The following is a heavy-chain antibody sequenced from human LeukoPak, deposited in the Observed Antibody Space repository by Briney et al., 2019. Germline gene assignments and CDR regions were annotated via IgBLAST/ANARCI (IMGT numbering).Heavy chain of an antibody. J-gene: IGHJ6*03. Sequence: SVKVSCKASGGTFSSYAISWVRQAPGQGPEWMGGIIPIFGTANYAQKFQGRVTITTDESTSTAYMELSSLRSEDTAVYYCARDSGVSSSTLSYYYYMDVWGKGTTVTVSS. CDR1: GGTFSSYA. CDR3: ARDSGVSSSTLSYYYYMDV. CDR2: IIPIFGTA. V-gene: IGHV1-69*05. D-gene: IGHD6-6*01.